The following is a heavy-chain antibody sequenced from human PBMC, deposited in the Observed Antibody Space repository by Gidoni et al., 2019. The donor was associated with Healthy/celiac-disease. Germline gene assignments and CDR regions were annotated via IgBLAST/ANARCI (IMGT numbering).Heavy chain of an antibody. Sequence: QVQLVQSGAEVKKPGASVKVSCKASGYTFTGYYMHWVRQAPGQGLEWMGWINPNSGGTNYAQKFQGRVTMTRDTSISTAYMELSRLRSDDTAVYYCARLLSGYSSSWPPLYYWGQGTLVTVSS. CDR1: GYTFTGYY. CDR3: ARLLSGYSSSWPPLYY. D-gene: IGHD6-13*01. V-gene: IGHV1-2*02. CDR2: INPNSGGT. J-gene: IGHJ4*02.